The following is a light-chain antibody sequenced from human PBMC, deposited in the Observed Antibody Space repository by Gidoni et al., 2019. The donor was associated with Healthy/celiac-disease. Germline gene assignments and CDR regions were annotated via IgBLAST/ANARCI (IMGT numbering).Light chain of an antibody. CDR2: AAS. CDR3: QQSYSTHRT. V-gene: IGKV1-39*01. Sequence: DIQMTQSPSSLSASVGDSVTITCRASQSISSYLNWYQQKPGTAPNLLIYAASSLQSGGPSRFSGSGAGTEFTITISSRQPEDFATYYCQQSYSTHRTFGQGTKVEIK. CDR1: QSISSY. J-gene: IGKJ1*01.